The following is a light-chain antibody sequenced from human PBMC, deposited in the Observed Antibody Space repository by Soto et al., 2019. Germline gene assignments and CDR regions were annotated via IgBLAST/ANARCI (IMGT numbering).Light chain of an antibody. CDR3: QVWAGSSDHYV. CDR2: DGR. J-gene: IGLJ1*01. CDR1: NIGSKS. V-gene: IGLV3-21*02. Sequence: SYELTQPPSVSVAPGQTARITCGEDNIGSKSVHWYQQKPGQAPVLVVYDGRDRPSGIPERFSGSNSGNTATLTISRVDAGDEADYYCQVWAGSSDHYVFGTGTKVTVL.